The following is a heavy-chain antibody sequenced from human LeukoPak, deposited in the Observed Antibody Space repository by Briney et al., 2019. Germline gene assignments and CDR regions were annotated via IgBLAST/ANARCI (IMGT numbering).Heavy chain of an antibody. Sequence: SGTLSLTCSVSGGSISGSNWWSWVRQSPGKGLEWLGEIYHSGSTNYNPSLKSRVTISVDKSKNQFSLKLSSVTAADTAVYYCARDPGGSSGYYYDYWGQGTLVTVSS. V-gene: IGHV4-4*02. J-gene: IGHJ4*02. CDR1: GGSISGSNW. CDR2: IYHSGST. D-gene: IGHD3-22*01. CDR3: ARDPGGSSGYYYDY.